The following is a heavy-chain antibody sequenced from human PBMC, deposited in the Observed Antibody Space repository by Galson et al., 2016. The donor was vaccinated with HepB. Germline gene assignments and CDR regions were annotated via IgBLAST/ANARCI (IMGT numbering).Heavy chain of an antibody. J-gene: IGHJ5*02. V-gene: IGHV3-33*08. CDR1: GFTFSNYW. CDR2: ILYDGSKK. CDR3: ARDSFTIFGVTPNWFDP. Sequence: SLRLSCAASGFTFSNYWMSWVRQAPGEGLEWVAVILYDGSKKYYADSVKGRFTISRDNSKNTLYLQMNSLRAEDTAVYYCARDSFTIFGVTPNWFDPWGQGTLVTVSS. D-gene: IGHD3-3*01.